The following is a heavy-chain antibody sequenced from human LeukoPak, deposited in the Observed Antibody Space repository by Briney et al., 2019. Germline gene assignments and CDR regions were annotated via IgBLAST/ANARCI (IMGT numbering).Heavy chain of an antibody. CDR1: GFTFSSYW. Sequence: GGSLRLSCAASGFTFSSYWMSWVRQAPGKGLEWVANIKQDGSEKYYVDSVKGRFTISRDNAKNSLYLQMNSLRAEDTAVYYCARDPGYSSPRGDYWGQGTLVTVAS. D-gene: IGHD6-13*01. J-gene: IGHJ4*02. CDR3: ARDPGYSSPRGDY. CDR2: IKQDGSEK. V-gene: IGHV3-7*01.